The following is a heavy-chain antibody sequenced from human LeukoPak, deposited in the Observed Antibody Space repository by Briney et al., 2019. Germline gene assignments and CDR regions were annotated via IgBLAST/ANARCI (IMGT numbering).Heavy chain of an antibody. D-gene: IGHD4-23*01. CDR3: AKDRYGGNSVIFSEYFQH. J-gene: IGHJ1*01. CDR1: GFTFSTYS. V-gene: IGHV3-48*01. CDR2: ISSNSRTM. Sequence: GGSLRLSCAASGFTFSTYSMNWVRQAPGKGLEWLSSISSNSRTMYYADSVKGRFTISRDNAKNSLYLQMNSLRAEDTAVYYCAKDRYGGNSVIFSEYFQHWGQGTLVTVSS.